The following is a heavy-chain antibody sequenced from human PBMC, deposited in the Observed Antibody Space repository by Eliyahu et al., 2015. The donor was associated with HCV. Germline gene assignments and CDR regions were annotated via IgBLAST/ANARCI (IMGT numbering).Heavy chain of an antibody. CDR2: ISYDGSNK. CDR1: XFXXSSYG. CDR3: AKDLSSGWYYFDY. V-gene: IGHV3-30*18. D-gene: IGHD6-19*01. J-gene: IGHJ4*02. Sequence: QVQLVESGGGVVQPGXSLRLSCAASXFXXSSYGMHWVRQAPGKGLEWVAVISYDGSNKYYADSVKGRFTISRDNSKNTLYLQMNSLRAEDTAVYYCAKDLSSGWYYFDYWGQGTLVTVSS.